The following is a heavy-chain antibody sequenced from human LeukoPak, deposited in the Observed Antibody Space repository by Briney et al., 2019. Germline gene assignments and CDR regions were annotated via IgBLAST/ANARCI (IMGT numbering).Heavy chain of an antibody. CDR1: GFTFNDYA. J-gene: IGHJ4*02. CDR3: AKDITVMGAPPYFDY. V-gene: IGHV3-9*01. CDR2: ISWNSGSI. Sequence: GGSLRLSCAASGFTFNDYAMHWVRHAQGKGLGWVSGISWNSGSIGYADSVKGRFTISRDNAKNSLYLQMNSLRAEDTALYYCAKDITVMGAPPYFDYWGQGTLVTVSS. D-gene: IGHD1-26*01.